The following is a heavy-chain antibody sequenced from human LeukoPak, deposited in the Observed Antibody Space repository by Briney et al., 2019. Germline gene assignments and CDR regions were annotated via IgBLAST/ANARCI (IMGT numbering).Heavy chain of an antibody. Sequence: SETLSLTCAVYGGSFSGYYWSWIRQPPGKGLEWIGYIYYSGSTNYNPSLKSRVTISVDTSKNHFSLKLSSVTAADTAVYYCATTENSSGWFGYWGQGTLVTVSP. CDR1: GGSFSGYY. CDR2: IYYSGST. D-gene: IGHD6-19*01. V-gene: IGHV4-59*08. J-gene: IGHJ4*02. CDR3: ATTENSSGWFGY.